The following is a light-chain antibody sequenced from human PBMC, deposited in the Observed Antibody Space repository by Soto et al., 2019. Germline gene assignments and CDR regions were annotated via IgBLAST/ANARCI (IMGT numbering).Light chain of an antibody. CDR3: AAWDDSLSGYA. Sequence: QSALTQPPSTSGTPGQRVTISCSGTNSNIGHNYVDWYQQVPGTAPKLLISRRNERPSGVPDRFSGSKSGTSASLSISGLRSEDEADYFCAAWDDSLSGYAFGTGTKVTVL. J-gene: IGLJ1*01. CDR2: RRN. V-gene: IGLV1-47*01. CDR1: NSNIGHNY.